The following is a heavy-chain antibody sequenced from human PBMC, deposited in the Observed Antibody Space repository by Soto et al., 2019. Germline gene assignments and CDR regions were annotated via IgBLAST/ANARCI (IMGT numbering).Heavy chain of an antibody. J-gene: IGHJ3*02. Sequence: SETLSLTCTVSGGSISSGDYYWSWIRQPPGKGLEWIGYIYYSGSTYYNPSLKSRVTISVDTSKNQFSLELSSVTAADTAVYYCASPSDGYDDAFDIWGQGTMVTVSS. CDR3: ASPSDGYDDAFDI. CDR1: GGSISSGDYY. D-gene: IGHD3-16*01. CDR2: IYYSGST. V-gene: IGHV4-30-4*01.